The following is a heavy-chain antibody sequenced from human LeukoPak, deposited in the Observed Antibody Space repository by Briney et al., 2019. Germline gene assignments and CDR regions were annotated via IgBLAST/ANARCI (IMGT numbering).Heavy chain of an antibody. CDR3: ARAPTKAPLCYFDY. CDR1: SRSISSGYYY. J-gene: IGHJ4*02. D-gene: IGHD2/OR15-2a*01. CDR2: IYYSGST. V-gene: IGHV4-31*03. Sequence: SHTLSLTCTVSSRSISSGYYYWSWSPQHPGKGVERIGSIYYSGSTYYNPSLKSRVTISVETSKNQFSLKMRSVTGADTAVYYCARAPTKAPLCYFDYWGQGTLLSVSS.